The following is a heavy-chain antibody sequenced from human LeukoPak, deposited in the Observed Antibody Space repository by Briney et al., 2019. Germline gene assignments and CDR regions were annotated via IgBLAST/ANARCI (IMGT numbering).Heavy chain of an antibody. CDR1: EFSVGSNY. Sequence: GGSLRLSCAASEFSVGSNYMTWVRQAPGKGLEWVSYISSSTSTIYYADSVKGRFTISRDNAKNSLYLQMNSLRAEDTAVYYCARDRGYSYGYYFDYWGQGTLVTVSS. J-gene: IGHJ4*02. D-gene: IGHD5-18*01. V-gene: IGHV3-48*01. CDR3: ARDRGYSYGYYFDY. CDR2: ISSSTSTI.